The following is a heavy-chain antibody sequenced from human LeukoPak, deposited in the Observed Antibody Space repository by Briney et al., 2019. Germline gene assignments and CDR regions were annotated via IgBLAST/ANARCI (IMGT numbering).Heavy chain of an antibody. J-gene: IGHJ5*02. CDR3: ARRSTVAGRGRFDP. Sequence: PSETLSLTCTVSGGSIRSTSYYWGWIRQPPGKGLEWLESVHYSGSTYDNPSLKSRVTRYVDTSKNPFSLKLISVTAADTAVYYCARRSTVAGRGRFDPWGQGTLVTVSS. CDR2: VHYSGST. V-gene: IGHV4-39*01. CDR1: GGSIRSTSYY. D-gene: IGHD6-19*01.